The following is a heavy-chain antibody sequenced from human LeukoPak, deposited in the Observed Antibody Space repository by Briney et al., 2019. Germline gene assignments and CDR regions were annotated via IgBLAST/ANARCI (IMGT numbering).Heavy chain of an antibody. CDR2: IPSHSGDT. Sequence: GASVKLSCRASGYTFLGYFIHWVRQAPGKGLEWMGWIPSHSGDTSYAEKFQGRVNMTGDTSNNTAYLDLDSLRSDDTAVYYCARIWATVGFAMDVWGQGTGVTVSS. CDR3: ARIWATVGFAMDV. J-gene: IGHJ3*01. D-gene: IGHD3-16*01. CDR1: GYTFLGYF. V-gene: IGHV1-2*02.